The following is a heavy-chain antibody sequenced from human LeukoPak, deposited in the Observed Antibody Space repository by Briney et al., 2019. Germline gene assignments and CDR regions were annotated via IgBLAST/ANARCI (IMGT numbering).Heavy chain of an antibody. CDR1: GGSFSGYY. Sequence: SETLSLTCAVYGGSFSGYYWSWIRPPPGKGVEWVGEIYHSGITNYNPSLKSRGTISVDTSKNQFSLQLSSVTAADTAVYYCASAQEPIVREKDYYYYMDVWGKGTTVTVSS. D-gene: IGHD3-10*01. V-gene: IGHV4-34*01. CDR2: IYHSGIT. CDR3: ASAQEPIVREKDYYYYMDV. J-gene: IGHJ6*03.